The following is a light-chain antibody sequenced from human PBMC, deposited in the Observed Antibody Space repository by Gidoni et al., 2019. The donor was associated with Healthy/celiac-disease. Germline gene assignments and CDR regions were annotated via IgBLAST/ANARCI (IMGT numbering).Light chain of an antibody. J-gene: IGKJ2*01. V-gene: IGKV3-15*01. CDR3: QQYNNWPYT. CDR1: QSVSSN. CDR2: GAS. Sequence: EIVITQSPAPLSVSPGERATLSCRASQSVSSNLAWYQQKPGQAPRLLIYGASTRATGIPARFSGSGSGTEFTPTISSLQSEDFAVYYCQQYNNWPYTFGQXTKLEIK.